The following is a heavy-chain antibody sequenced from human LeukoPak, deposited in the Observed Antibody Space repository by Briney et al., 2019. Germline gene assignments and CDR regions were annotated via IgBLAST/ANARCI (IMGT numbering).Heavy chain of an antibody. D-gene: IGHD5-24*01. Sequence: SETLSLTCTVSGGSISSSSYYWGWIRQPPGKGLEWIGTLYYNGETYYNPSLKSRVTISADTSRNQFSLKVNSVTATDTGVFYCARHRDGYNFADAFDIWGQGTTVTVSS. CDR3: ARHRDGYNFADAFDI. CDR1: GGSISSSSYY. CDR2: LYYNGET. J-gene: IGHJ3*02. V-gene: IGHV4-39*01.